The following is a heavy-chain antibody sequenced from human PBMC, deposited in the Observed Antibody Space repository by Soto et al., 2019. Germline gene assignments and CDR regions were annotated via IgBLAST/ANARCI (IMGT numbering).Heavy chain of an antibody. D-gene: IGHD3-3*01. Sequence: VKVSCKASGGTFSSYAISWVRQAPGQGLEWMGGIIPIFGTANYAQKFQGRVTITADESTSTAYMELSSLRSEDTAVYYCARGRYDFWSGYHHDAFDIWGQGTMVTVSS. V-gene: IGHV1-69*13. CDR1: GGTFSSYA. CDR2: IIPIFGTA. CDR3: ARGRYDFWSGYHHDAFDI. J-gene: IGHJ3*02.